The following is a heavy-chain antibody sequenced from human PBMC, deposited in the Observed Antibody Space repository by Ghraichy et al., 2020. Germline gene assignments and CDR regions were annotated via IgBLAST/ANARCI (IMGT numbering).Heavy chain of an antibody. V-gene: IGHV4-4*07. CDR2: IYSSGST. CDR3: ARGGTYYYESKNYQDALDD. Sequence: SETLSLTCSVSGGSINNYYWNWIRQPAGKGLEWIGRIYSSGSTNYNPSLKSRLTMSVDMSRNVFSLRLSSVTAADTAVYYCARGGTYYYESKNYQDALDDWGQGTKVTVSS. D-gene: IGHD3-22*01. J-gene: IGHJ3*01. CDR1: GGSINNYY.